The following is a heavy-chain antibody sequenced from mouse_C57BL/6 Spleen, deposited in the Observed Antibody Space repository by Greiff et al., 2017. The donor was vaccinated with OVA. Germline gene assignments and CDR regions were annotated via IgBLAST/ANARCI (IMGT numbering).Heavy chain of an antibody. CDR1: FFPFPLSS. CDR3: AREGDWDYGYFDV. Sequence: EVHLVESGEGLVKPGASLPLSFPSSFFPFPLSSLPWVRQTPEQSLALVAYISSGGGYIYYADTVKGRFTISGDNSRNTLYLQLSSLKSEDTAMYYCAREGDWDYGYFDVWGTGTTVTVSA. V-gene: IGHV5S21*01. D-gene: IGHD2-13*01. J-gene: IGHJ1*03. CDR2: ISSGGGYI.